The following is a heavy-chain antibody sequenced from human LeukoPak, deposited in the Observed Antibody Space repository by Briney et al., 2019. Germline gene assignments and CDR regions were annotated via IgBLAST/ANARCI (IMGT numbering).Heavy chain of an antibody. J-gene: IGHJ4*02. CDR1: GGTFSSYA. CDR2: IIPILGIA. Sequence: SVKVSCKASGGTFSSYAISWVRQAPGQGLEWMGRIIPILGIANYAQKFQGRVTITADKSTSTAYMKLSSLRSEDTAVYYCAARSSDFDYWGQGTLVTVSS. CDR3: AARSSDFDY. V-gene: IGHV1-69*04. D-gene: IGHD6-6*01.